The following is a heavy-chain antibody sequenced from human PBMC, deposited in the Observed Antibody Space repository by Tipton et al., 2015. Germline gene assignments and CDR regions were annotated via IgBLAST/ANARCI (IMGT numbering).Heavy chain of an antibody. CDR3: ARHLNYGGNCHWDY. J-gene: IGHJ4*02. CDR1: GDSVSSSSHY. V-gene: IGHV4-39*01. D-gene: IGHD4-23*01. CDR2: TYYTGAS. Sequence: TLSLTCSVSGDSVSSSSHYWGWIRQSPGKGPEWIGSTYYTGASYYNPSLQSRVTVSLDTSKNQFSLSLSSVTAADTAVYYCARHLNYGGNCHWDYWGQGALVTVSS.